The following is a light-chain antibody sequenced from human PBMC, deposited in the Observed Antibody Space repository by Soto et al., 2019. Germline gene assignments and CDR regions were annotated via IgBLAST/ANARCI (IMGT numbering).Light chain of an antibody. V-gene: IGKV1-5*03. CDR1: ASLYSW. CDR2: KTS. J-gene: IGKJ1*01. CDR3: LEYNTGSRT. Sequence: IQMTQSPSTLSASVGDTVTIICRGSASLYSWMAWYKQIPGKAPQLLIYKTSTLQGGVPSRFSGSGSGAEYTLTISSLQPDDFATYYCLEYNTGSRTFGLGT.